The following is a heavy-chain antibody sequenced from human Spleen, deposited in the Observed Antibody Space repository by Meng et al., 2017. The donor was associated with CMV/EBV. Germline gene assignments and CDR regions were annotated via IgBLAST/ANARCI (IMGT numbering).Heavy chain of an antibody. CDR3: ARELVVPTGGFDP. V-gene: IGHV4-39*01. J-gene: IGHJ5*02. CDR1: GGSTSSSSSS. CDR2: IYYSGST. D-gene: IGHD3-22*01. Sequence: SGGSTSSSSSSWGWIRQPPGKGLEWIGSIYYSGSTYYNPSLKSRVTISVDTSKNQFSLKLSSVTAADTAVYYCARELVVPTGGFDPWGQGTLVTVSS.